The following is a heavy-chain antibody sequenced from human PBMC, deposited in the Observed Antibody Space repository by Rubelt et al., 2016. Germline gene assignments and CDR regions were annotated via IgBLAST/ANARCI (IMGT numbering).Heavy chain of an antibody. CDR3: ARHQGDLFEIDY. J-gene: IGHJ4*02. Sequence: VQLLQSGPGLVKPSETLSLTCTVSGGSISPFSWSWIRQPPGKGLEWLGYMYYTGNTDYNSSLRRRLSISLDTSGNRFSLTLTSVTAADTAMYYCARHQGDLFEIDYWGQGTLVTVSP. D-gene: IGHD3-16*01. CDR1: GGSISPFS. CDR2: MYYTGNT. V-gene: IGHV4-59*08.